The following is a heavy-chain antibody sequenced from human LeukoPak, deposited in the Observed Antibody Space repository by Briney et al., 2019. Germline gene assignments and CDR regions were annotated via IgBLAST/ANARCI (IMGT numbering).Heavy chain of an antibody. D-gene: IGHD5-24*01. CDR1: GYTFTSYA. V-gene: IGHV1-3*01. Sequence: ASVKVSCKASGYTFTSYAMHWVRQAPGQRLEWMGWINAGNGNTKYSQKFQGRVTITRDTSASTAYMELSSLRSEDTAVYYCRMATHFGAFDIWGQGTMVTVSS. CDR2: INAGNGNT. CDR3: RMATHFGAFDI. J-gene: IGHJ3*02.